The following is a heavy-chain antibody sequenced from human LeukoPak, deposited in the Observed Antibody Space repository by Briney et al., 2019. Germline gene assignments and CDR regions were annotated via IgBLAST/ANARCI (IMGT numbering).Heavy chain of an antibody. J-gene: IGHJ6*03. Sequence: SETPSLTCTVSGGSISSYYWSWIRQPPGKGLEWIGYIYYSGSTNYNPSLKSRVTISVDTSKNQFSLKLTSVTAADTAAYYCARTTEGGYTYGYFYYYYMDVWGKGTTVTISS. CDR3: ARTTEGGYTYGYFYYYYMDV. CDR1: GGSISSYY. D-gene: IGHD5-18*01. V-gene: IGHV4-59*01. CDR2: IYYSGST.